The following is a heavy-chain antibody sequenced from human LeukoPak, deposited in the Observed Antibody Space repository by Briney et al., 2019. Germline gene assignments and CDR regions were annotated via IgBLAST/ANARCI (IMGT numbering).Heavy chain of an antibody. V-gene: IGHV4-59*08. Sequence: SETLSLTCTVSGGSISSYYWSWIRQPPGKGLEWIGYIYYSGSTNYNPSLKSRVTISVDTSKNQFSLKLSSVTAADTAVYYCARPQYYDILTGYSYAFDIWGQGTMVTVSS. D-gene: IGHD3-9*01. CDR2: IYYSGST. CDR3: ARPQYYDILTGYSYAFDI. CDR1: GGSISSYY. J-gene: IGHJ3*02.